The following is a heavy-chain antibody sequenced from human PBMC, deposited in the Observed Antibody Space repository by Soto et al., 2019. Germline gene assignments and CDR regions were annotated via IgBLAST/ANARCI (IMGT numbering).Heavy chain of an antibody. V-gene: IGHV1-18*01. J-gene: IGHJ6*03. D-gene: IGHD2-2*01. CDR1: GYTFTSYG. CDR3: AREDIVVVPAASYYYYYMDV. Sequence: ASVKVSCKASGYTFTSYGISWVRQAPGQGLEWMGWISAYNGNTNYAQKLQGRVTMTTDTSTSTAYMELRSLRFDDTAVYYCAREDIVVVPAASYYYYYMDVWGKGTTVTVSS. CDR2: ISAYNGNT.